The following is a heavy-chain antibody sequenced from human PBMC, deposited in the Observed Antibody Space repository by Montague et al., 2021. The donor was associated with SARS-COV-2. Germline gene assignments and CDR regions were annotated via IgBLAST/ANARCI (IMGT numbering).Heavy chain of an antibody. D-gene: IGHD3-3*01. CDR3: ARQPTRGITIFGVVTDYGRDV. CDR1: GGSISSSSYY. Sequence: SETLSLTCTVSGGSISSSSYYWGWIRQPPGKGLEWIGYIYYSESTYYXXXLKSRVTIFVETSKNQFSLKLSSVTAADTAVYYCARQPTRGITIFGVVTDYGRDVWGQGTTVTVSS. CDR2: IYYSEST. J-gene: IGHJ6*02. V-gene: IGHV4-39*01.